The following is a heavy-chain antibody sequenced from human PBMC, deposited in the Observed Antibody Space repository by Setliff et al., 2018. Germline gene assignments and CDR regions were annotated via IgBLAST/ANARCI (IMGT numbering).Heavy chain of an antibody. CDR3: ARGGEGALGIPYYGMDV. Sequence: SETLSLTCTVSGGSISSGDYYWSWIRQPPGKGLEWIGYIYYSGSTYYNPSLKSRVTISVDASKNQFSLKLSSVTAADTAVYYCARGGEGALGIPYYGMDVWGQGTTVTV. J-gene: IGHJ6*02. CDR2: IYYSGST. D-gene: IGHD2-21*01. V-gene: IGHV4-30-4*08. CDR1: GGSISSGDYY.